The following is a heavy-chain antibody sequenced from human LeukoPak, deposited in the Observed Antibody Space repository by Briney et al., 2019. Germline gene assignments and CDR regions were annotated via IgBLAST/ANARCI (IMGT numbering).Heavy chain of an antibody. Sequence: GGSLRLSCAASGFTFSAFAMTWVRQAPGKGLEWVSTITGDGDNTYSADSVKGRITFSRDNSKNTLYLQMTSLRAEDTAVYYCARHSPPLRFLEWLFRHYGMDVWGQGPTVTVSS. D-gene: IGHD3-3*01. CDR2: ITGDGDNT. CDR1: GFTFSAFA. J-gene: IGHJ6*02. CDR3: ARHSPPLRFLEWLFRHYGMDV. V-gene: IGHV3-23*01.